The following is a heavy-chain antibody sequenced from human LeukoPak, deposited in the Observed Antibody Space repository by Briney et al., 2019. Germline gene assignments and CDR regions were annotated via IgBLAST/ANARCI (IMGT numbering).Heavy chain of an antibody. Sequence: SETLSLTCAVYGGSFSGYSWSWIRQPPGKGLEWIGYIYYSGSTNYNPSLKSRVTISVDTSKNQFSLKLSSVTAADTAVYYCARSDWGSYYAFDIWGQGTMVTVSS. J-gene: IGHJ3*02. D-gene: IGHD1-26*01. CDR3: ARSDWGSYYAFDI. CDR1: GGSFSGYS. CDR2: IYYSGST. V-gene: IGHV4-59*01.